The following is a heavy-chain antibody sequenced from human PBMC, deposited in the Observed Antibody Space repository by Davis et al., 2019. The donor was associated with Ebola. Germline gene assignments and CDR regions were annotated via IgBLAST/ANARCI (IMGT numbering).Heavy chain of an antibody. CDR1: EFTFSGYS. D-gene: IGHD6-13*01. J-gene: IGHJ4*02. CDR2: TRNKASGYST. V-gene: IGHV3-72*01. Sequence: PGGSLRFSCAGSEFTFSGYSMNWVRQAPGKGLEWVARTRNKASGYSTEYAASVRGRFTISRDDSHNSLHLQMNSLTIEDTALYYCARARSSSWRDFDYWGQGTLVTVSS. CDR3: ARARSSSWRDFDY.